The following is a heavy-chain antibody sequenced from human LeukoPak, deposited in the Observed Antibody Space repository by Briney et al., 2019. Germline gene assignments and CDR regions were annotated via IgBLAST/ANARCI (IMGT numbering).Heavy chain of an antibody. CDR3: AKSDTGLVEPYYYYGMDV. CDR1: GFTFSNYG. V-gene: IGHV3-30*18. CDR2: LSHDGTNK. J-gene: IGHJ6*02. Sequence: GRSLRLSCAASGFTFSNYGMHWVGQVPGKGLEWVTILSHDGTNKYYADSVRGRFTISRENSKNTLYLQMNSLRAEDTAVYYCAKSDTGLVEPYYYYGMDVWGQGTTVIVSS. D-gene: IGHD5-18*01.